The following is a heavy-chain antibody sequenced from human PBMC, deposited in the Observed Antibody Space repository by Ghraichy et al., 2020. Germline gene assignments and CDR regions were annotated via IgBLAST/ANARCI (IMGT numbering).Heavy chain of an antibody. D-gene: IGHD3-22*01. J-gene: IGHJ3*02. CDR2: IHHSGST. CDR1: GGSITSGDYS. Sequence: SQTLSLTCAVSGGSITSGDYSWNWIRQSSGRGLEWIGYIHHSGSTEYNPSLQSRLTISLDTSQNQFSLRLSSVTAADTAVYYCAKDSSGHYDAFDIWGQGTTVIVSS. V-gene: IGHV4-30-2*06. CDR3: AKDSSGHYDAFDI.